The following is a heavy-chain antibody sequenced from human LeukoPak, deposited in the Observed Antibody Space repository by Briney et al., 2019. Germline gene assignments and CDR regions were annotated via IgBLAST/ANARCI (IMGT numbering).Heavy chain of an antibody. CDR3: ARDRSTVTHEY. V-gene: IGHV1-18*01. CDR1: GYTFTSYG. CDR2: ISGYNGNT. J-gene: IGHJ4*02. Sequence: ASVMVSCKTSGYTFTSYGISWVRQAPGQGLEWVGWISGYNGNTNYAQKFQGRVTMTTDTSTSTVYMELRSLRYDDTAVYYCARDRSTVTHEYWGQGTLVTVSS. D-gene: IGHD4-17*01.